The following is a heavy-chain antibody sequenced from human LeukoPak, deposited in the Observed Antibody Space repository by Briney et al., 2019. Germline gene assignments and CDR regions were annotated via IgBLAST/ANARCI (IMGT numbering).Heavy chain of an antibody. Sequence: GESPQISCKGSGYSFTNYWIDWVRQMPGKGLEWMGVIYPGDSDTRYSPSFQGQVTISADKSIGTAYLQWSSLKASDTAMYYCARHGPYSNSDYWGQGTLVTVSS. CDR1: GYSFTNYW. J-gene: IGHJ4*02. D-gene: IGHD4-11*01. CDR3: ARHGPYSNSDY. V-gene: IGHV5-51*01. CDR2: IYPGDSDT.